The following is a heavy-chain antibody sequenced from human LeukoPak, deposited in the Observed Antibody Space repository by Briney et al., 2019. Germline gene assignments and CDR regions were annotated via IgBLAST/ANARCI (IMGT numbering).Heavy chain of an antibody. CDR1: GFTFSSYA. D-gene: IGHD6-6*01. CDR3: AKALAHRYSSSTLTAY. Sequence: GGSLRLSCAASGFTFSSYAMSWVRQAPGKGLEWVSAVSGSGGSTYYADSVKGRFTISRDNSKKTLYLQMNSLRAEDTAVYYCAKALAHRYSSSTLTAYWGQGTLVTVSS. V-gene: IGHV3-23*01. J-gene: IGHJ4*02. CDR2: VSGSGGST.